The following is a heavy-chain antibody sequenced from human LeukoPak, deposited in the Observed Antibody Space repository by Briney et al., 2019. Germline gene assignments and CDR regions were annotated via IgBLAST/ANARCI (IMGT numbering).Heavy chain of an antibody. J-gene: IGHJ4*02. CDR1: GDSISSYY. CDR2: IYASGST. CDR3: ARLHGGKGQYYFDF. V-gene: IGHV4-4*07. Sequence: SETLSLTCTVSGDSISSYYWSWIRQPAGKGLEWIGRIYASGSTNYNPSLKSRVTMSLDTSKNQFSLNLSSVAAADTAVYYCARLHGGKGQYYFDFWGQGTLVTVSS. D-gene: IGHD4-23*01.